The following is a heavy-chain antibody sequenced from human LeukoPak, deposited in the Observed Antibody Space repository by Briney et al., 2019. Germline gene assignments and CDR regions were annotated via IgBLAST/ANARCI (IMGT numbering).Heavy chain of an antibody. CDR1: GFTFSSYG. V-gene: IGHV3-30*02. D-gene: IGHD3-3*01. Sequence: ETGGSLRLSCAASGFTFSSYGMHWVRQAPGKGLEWVAFIRYDGSNKEYADSVKGRFTISRDNSKNTLYLQMNSLRAEDTAVYYCARDAYYDFWGAYYTGGDYWGQGTLVTVSS. CDR2: IRYDGSNK. CDR3: ARDAYYDFWGAYYTGGDY. J-gene: IGHJ4*02.